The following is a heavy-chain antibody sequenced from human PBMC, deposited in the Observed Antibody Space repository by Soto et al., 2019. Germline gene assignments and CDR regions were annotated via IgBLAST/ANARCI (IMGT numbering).Heavy chain of an antibody. CDR3: VTAVRGYNANGDL. Sequence: VQLVESGGDLVQPGGSLRLSCVGSGFTFSSYWMGWVRQTPGKGLEWVATIKADGTEKYYVDSVKGRFTFSRDNAKTSVYLEMNSRRAEDTAVYYCVTAVRGYNANGDLWGQGTTVTVSS. CDR1: GFTFSSYW. CDR2: IKADGTEK. D-gene: IGHD5-12*01. J-gene: IGHJ6*02. V-gene: IGHV3-7*03.